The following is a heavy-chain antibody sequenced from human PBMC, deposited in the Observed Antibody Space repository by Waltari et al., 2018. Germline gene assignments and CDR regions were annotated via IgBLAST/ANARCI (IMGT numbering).Heavy chain of an antibody. CDR3: ARVRGTGMEIDGFDY. Sequence: QVQVVQSGAEVKKPGASVKVSCKASGYTFTGHYIHWMQQAPGQGLAWRGGINPNNGATKYAEKFQGRVTVTRDTSITTVYLELSRLRSDDTAVYYCARVRGTGMEIDGFDYWGQGTLVTVSS. CDR2: INPNNGAT. J-gene: IGHJ4*02. V-gene: IGHV1-2*02. D-gene: IGHD1-1*01. CDR1: GYTFTGHY.